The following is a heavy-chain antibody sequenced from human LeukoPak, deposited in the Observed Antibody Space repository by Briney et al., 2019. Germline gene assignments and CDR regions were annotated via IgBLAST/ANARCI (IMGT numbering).Heavy chain of an antibody. Sequence: PGGSLRLSCAASGFTFGYFWMSWVRQAPGKGLEWVANMKQDGREKYFVDSVKGRFTISRDNAKNSVYLQMSSLRAEDTAVYYCVRGGGSGRYGSAFDYWGQGTLVTVSS. CDR2: MKQDGREK. D-gene: IGHD5-18*01. J-gene: IGHJ4*02. V-gene: IGHV3-7*01. CDR1: GFTFGYFW. CDR3: VRGGGSGRYGSAFDY.